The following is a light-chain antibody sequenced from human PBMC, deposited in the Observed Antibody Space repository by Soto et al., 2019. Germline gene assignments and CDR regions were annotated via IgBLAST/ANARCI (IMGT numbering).Light chain of an antibody. CDR3: QQYGTFRT. CDR2: GAS. J-gene: IGKJ1*01. Sequence: EIVLTQSPGTLSLSPGERATLSCRASQSVSNYLAWYQQKPGQAPRLLIYGASSRATGIPDRFSGSGSGTDFTLTISRLDPDDFAVYYCQQYGTFRTFGQGTKVEIK. CDR1: QSVSNY. V-gene: IGKV3-20*01.